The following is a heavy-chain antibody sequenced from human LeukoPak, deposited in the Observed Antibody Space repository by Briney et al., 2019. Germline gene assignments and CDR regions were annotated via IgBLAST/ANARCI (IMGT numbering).Heavy chain of an antibody. CDR2: ISSSSSYI. J-gene: IGHJ4*02. CDR3: AGYPSIAALR. V-gene: IGHV3-21*01. CDR1: GFTFSSYS. D-gene: IGHD6-6*01. Sequence: GGSLRLSCAASGFTFSSYSMNWVHQAPGKGLEWVSSISSSSSYIYYADSVKGRFTISRDNAKNSLYLQMNSLRAEDTAVYYCAGYPSIAALRWGQGTLVTVSS.